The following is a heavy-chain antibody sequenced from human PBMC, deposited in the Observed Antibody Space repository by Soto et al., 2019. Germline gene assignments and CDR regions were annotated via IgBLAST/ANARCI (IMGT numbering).Heavy chain of an antibody. CDR1: GFTFSSYA. Sequence: GGSLRLSCAASGFTFSSYAMHWVRQAPGKGLEWVAVISYDGSNKYYADSVKGRFTISRDNSKNTLYLQMNSLRAEDTAVYYCVRVPNILTGGVDDAFDIWGQGTMVTVSS. J-gene: IGHJ3*02. CDR2: ISYDGSNK. CDR3: VRVPNILTGGVDDAFDI. V-gene: IGHV3-30*04. D-gene: IGHD3-9*01.